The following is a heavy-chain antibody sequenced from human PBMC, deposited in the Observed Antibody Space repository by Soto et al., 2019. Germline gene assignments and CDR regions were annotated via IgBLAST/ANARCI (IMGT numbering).Heavy chain of an antibody. CDR3: AREKGAGTGRLDY. CDR1: GGSVSSDSYY. V-gene: IGHV4-61*01. CDR2: IYYSGST. D-gene: IGHD1-1*01. J-gene: IGHJ4*02. Sequence: SETLSLTCTVSGGSVSSDSYYWAWIRQPPGKGLEWIGYIYYSGSTNYNPSLKSRVTISVDTSKNQFSLKLSSVTAADTAVYYCAREKGAGTGRLDYWGQGTLVTVSS.